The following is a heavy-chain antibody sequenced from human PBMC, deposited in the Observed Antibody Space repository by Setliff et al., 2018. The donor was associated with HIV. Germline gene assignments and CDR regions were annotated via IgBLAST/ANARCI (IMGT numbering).Heavy chain of an antibody. D-gene: IGHD5-12*01. CDR1: GYNFGFYG. Sequence: AASVKVSCKASGYNFGFYGISWVRQAPGQGLEWMGWVNEDNGDRNFAPSVQGRIALTTDTSTNTAYMELTNLRSDDTALYFCVRDEKRAAGGSMCYFDYWGQGTLVTVSS. V-gene: IGHV1-18*01. CDR2: VNEDNGDR. J-gene: IGHJ4*02. CDR3: VRDEKRAAGGSMCYFDY.